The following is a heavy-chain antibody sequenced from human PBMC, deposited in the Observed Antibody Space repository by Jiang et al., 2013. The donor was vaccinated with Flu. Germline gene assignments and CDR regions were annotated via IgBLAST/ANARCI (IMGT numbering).Heavy chain of an antibody. CDR2: ISSGGGTT. V-gene: IGHV3-23*01. J-gene: IGHJ4*02. CDR1: GFTFSSYA. Sequence: SGGGLVQTGGSLRLSCAASGFTFSSYAMSWVRQAPGKGLEWVSSISSGGGTTSYADSVKGRFTISRDNSKNTLYLQMNSLRADDTAVYYCAKDREYPMYWGQGTLVTVSS. CDR3: AKDREYPMY. D-gene: IGHD5-24*01.